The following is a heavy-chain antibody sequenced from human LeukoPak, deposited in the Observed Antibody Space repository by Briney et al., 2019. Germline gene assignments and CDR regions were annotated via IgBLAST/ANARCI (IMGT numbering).Heavy chain of an antibody. D-gene: IGHD2-2*01. J-gene: IGHJ4*02. V-gene: IGHV1-8*02. CDR1: GYTFTSYD. CDR3: ARGNVVVPAAVVH. CDR2: MNPNSGDT. Sequence: GASVKVSCKASGYTFTSYDINWVRQATGQGLEWMGFMNPNSGDTDYAQKFQGRVSMTRSTSINTAYMELSSLSSEDTAVYYCARGNVVVPAAVVHWGQGTLVTVSS.